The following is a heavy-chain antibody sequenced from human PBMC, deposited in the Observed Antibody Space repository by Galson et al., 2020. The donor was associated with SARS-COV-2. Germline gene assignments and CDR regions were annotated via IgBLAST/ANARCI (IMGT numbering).Heavy chain of an antibody. CDR2: ISGSGGST. Sequence: GGSLRLSCAASGFTFSSYAMSWVRQAPGKGLEWVSAISGSGGSTYYADSVKGRFTISRDNSKNTLYLQMNSLRAEDTAVYYCAKINYYDSSGYYYREGYFDYWGQGTLVTVSS. D-gene: IGHD3-22*01. V-gene: IGHV3-23*01. J-gene: IGHJ4*02. CDR1: GFTFSSYA. CDR3: AKINYYDSSGYYYREGYFDY.